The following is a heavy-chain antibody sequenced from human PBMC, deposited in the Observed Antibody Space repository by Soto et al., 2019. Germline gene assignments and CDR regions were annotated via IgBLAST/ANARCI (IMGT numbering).Heavy chain of an antibody. CDR2: VNPSGGST. J-gene: IGHJ1*01. D-gene: IGHD2-15*01. CDR1: GYLFTAYS. Sequence: ASVKVSCKASGYLFTAYSMHWVRLAPGQGLEWMGVVNPSGGSTKYAQNFQGRVTMTRDTSTTTIYMELSSLRSDDTAIHYCAREENCSGGTCYSEYFHRWGQGTLVTVS. V-gene: IGHV1-46*01. CDR3: AREENCSGGTCYSEYFHR.